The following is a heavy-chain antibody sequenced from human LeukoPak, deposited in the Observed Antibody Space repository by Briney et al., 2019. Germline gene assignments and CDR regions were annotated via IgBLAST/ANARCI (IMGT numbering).Heavy chain of an antibody. Sequence: ASVKVPCKASGYTFTSYGISWVRQAPGQGLEWMGWISAYNGNTNYAQKLQGRVTMTTDTSTSTAYMDLRSLRSDDTAVYYCAREEYDFWSGYLNYYYYYMDVWGKGTTVTVSS. CDR1: GYTFTSYG. CDR3: AREEYDFWSGYLNYYYYYMDV. J-gene: IGHJ6*03. V-gene: IGHV1-18*01. D-gene: IGHD3-3*01. CDR2: ISAYNGNT.